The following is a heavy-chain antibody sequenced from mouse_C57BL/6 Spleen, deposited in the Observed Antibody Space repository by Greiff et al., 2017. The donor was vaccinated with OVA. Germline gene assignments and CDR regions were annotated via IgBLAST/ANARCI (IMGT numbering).Heavy chain of an antibody. J-gene: IGHJ3*01. CDR1: GYAFSSYW. CDR2: IYPGDGDT. CDR3: ARELWCAY. V-gene: IGHV1-82*01. Sequence: VQLQQSGPELVKPGASVKISCKASGYAFSSYWMNWVKQRPGKGLEWIGRIYPGDGDTNYNGKFKGKATLTADKSSSTAYMQLSSLTSEDSAVYFCARELWCAYWGQGTLLTVSA.